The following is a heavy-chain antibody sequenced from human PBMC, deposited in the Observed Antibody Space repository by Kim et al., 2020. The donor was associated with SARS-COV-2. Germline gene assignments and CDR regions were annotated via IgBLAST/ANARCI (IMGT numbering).Heavy chain of an antibody. CDR2: ISYDGSNK. J-gene: IGHJ6*02. CDR3: AKEIYTDYYGSGGRVYYYGMDV. V-gene: IGHV3-30*18. CDR1: GFTFSSYG. Sequence: GGSLRLSCAASGFTFSSYGMHWVRQAPGKGLEWVAVISYDGSNKYYADSVKGRFTISRDNSKNTLYLQMNSLRAEDTAVYYCAKEIYTDYYGSGGRVYYYGMDVWGQGTTVTVSS. D-gene: IGHD3-10*01.